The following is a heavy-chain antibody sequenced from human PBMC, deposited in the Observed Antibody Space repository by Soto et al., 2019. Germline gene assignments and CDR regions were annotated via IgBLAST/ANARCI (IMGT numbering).Heavy chain of an antibody. CDR1: GFTFDDYA. CDR2: ISWNSGSI. J-gene: IGHJ5*02. CDR3: AKASHLGYNWFDP. D-gene: IGHD7-27*01. V-gene: IGHV3-9*01. Sequence: EVQLVESGGGLVQPGRSLRLSCAASGFTFDDYAMHWVRQAPGKGLEWVSGISWNSGSIGYADSVKGRFTISRDNAKNSLYLQMNSLSAEDTALYYCAKASHLGYNWFDPWGQGTLVTVSS.